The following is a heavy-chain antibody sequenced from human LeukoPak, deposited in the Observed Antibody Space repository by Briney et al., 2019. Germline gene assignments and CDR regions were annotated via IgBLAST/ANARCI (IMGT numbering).Heavy chain of an antibody. V-gene: IGHV4-59*01. CDR1: GGSISSYY. CDR2: IYDSGSN. D-gene: IGHD5-18*01. J-gene: IGHJ4*02. Sequence: SETLSLTCTVSGGSISSYYWSWIRQPPGKGLEWIGYIYDSGSNNYNPSRKSRVTISVDTSKNQFSLKLSSVSAADTAVYYCATNTAMVPYYFDYWGQGTLVTVSS. CDR3: ATNTAMVPYYFDY.